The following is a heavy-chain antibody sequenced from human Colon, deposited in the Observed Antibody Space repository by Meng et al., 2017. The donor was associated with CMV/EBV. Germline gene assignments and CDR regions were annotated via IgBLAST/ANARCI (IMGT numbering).Heavy chain of an antibody. CDR1: GFIFGDYD. V-gene: IGHV3-30*14. Sequence: GESLKISCAASGFIFGDYDMHWVRQVPGKGLEWVAVTSKTGYIKLYADSVKGRFTISRDNSKNTLSLQMNSLRHEDSAVYYCARDTLITVTTIPHHGMDVWGQGTTVTVSS. D-gene: IGHD4-11*01. J-gene: IGHJ6*02. CDR2: TSKTGYIK. CDR3: ARDTLITVTTIPHHGMDV.